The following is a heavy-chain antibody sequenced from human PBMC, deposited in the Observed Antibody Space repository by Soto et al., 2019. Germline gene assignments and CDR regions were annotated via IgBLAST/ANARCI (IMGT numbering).Heavy chain of an antibody. CDR3: ARGFTAPPFLYGGGWYSWNRGGGY. V-gene: IGHV1-8*01. D-gene: IGHD6-19*01. CDR1: GYTFTSYD. CDR2: MNPNSGNT. Sequence: ASVKVSCKASGYTFTSYDINWVRQATGQGLEWMGWMNPNSGNTGYAQKFQGRVTMTRNTSISTAYMELSSLRSEDTAGYYCARGFTAPPFLYGGGWYSWNRGGGYWGQGTLVPVSS. J-gene: IGHJ4*02.